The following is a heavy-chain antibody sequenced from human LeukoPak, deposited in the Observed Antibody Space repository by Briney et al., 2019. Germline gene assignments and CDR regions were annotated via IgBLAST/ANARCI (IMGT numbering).Heavy chain of an antibody. D-gene: IGHD6-13*01. J-gene: IGHJ4*02. Sequence: SETLSLTCAVSGASISSSNWWTWVRQPPGKGLEWIGEVYHTGSTNYNPSLKSRLTISVDKSKNQFSLRLSFVTAADTAVYYCARRAGYSGSWYEYWGQGTLVTVSA. CDR1: GASISSSNW. V-gene: IGHV4-4*02. CDR2: VYHTGST. CDR3: ARRAGYSGSWYEY.